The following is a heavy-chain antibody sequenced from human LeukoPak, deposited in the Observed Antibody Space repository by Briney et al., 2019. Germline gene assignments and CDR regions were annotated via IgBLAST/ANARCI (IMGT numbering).Heavy chain of an antibody. CDR2: IYHSGSI. V-gene: IGHV4-30-2*01. D-gene: IGHD4-17*01. Sequence: SETLSLTCTVSGGSISSGGYSWSWIRQPPGKGLEWIGYIYHSGSIYYNPTLKSRVTISVDRSKNQFSLKLSSVTAADTAVYYCARYGTTVTDSFDYWGQGSLVTVSS. CDR1: GGSISSGGYS. CDR3: ARYGTTVTDSFDY. J-gene: IGHJ4*02.